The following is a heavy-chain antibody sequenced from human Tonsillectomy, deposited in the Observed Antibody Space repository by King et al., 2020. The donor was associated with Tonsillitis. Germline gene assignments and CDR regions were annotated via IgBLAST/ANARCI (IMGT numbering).Heavy chain of an antibody. J-gene: IGHJ6*02. CDR3: ARDLVPDSSGYPLTSYYALDV. D-gene: IGHD3-22*01. CDR2: ISSTSIYL. V-gene: IGHV3-21*01. CDR1: GFTFSTYS. Sequence: VQLVESGGGLVKPGGSLRLSCAASGFTFSTYSLNWVRQAPGKGPERVSSISSTSIYLYYADSVNGRFTISRDNAKNSLYLQMNSLRAEDTAVYYCARDLVPDSSGYPLTSYYALDVWGQGTTVTVSS.